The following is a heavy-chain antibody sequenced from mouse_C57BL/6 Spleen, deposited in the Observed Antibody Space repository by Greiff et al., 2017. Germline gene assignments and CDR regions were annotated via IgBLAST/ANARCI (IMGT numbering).Heavy chain of an antibody. CDR3: ARRGYDYGSYAMDY. CDR1: GYAFTNYL. Sequence: VQLQQSGAELVRPGTSVKVSCKASGYAFTNYLIEWVKQRPGQGLEWIGVINPGSGGTNYNEKFKGKATLTADKSSSTAYMQLSSLTSEDSAVXFCARRGYDYGSYAMDYWGQGTSVTVSS. D-gene: IGHD2-4*01. J-gene: IGHJ4*01. V-gene: IGHV1-54*01. CDR2: INPGSGGT.